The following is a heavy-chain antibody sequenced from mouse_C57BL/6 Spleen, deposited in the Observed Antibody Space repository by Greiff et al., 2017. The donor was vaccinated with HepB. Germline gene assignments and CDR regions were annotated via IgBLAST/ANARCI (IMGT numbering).Heavy chain of an antibody. J-gene: IGHJ3*01. CDR3: TTCPHYYGSSYPFAY. D-gene: IGHD1-1*01. V-gene: IGHV14-4*01. CDR2: IDPENGDT. Sequence: EVKLQESGAELVRPGASVKLSCTASGFNIKDDYMHWVKQRPEQGLEWIGWIDPENGDTEYASKFQGKATITADTSSNTAYLQLSSLTSEDTAVYYCTTCPHYYGSSYPFAYWGQGTLVTVSA. CDR1: GFNIKDDY.